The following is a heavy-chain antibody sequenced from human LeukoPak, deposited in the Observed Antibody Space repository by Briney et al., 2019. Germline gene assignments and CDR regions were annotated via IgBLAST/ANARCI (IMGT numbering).Heavy chain of an antibody. V-gene: IGHV3-15*01. CDR2: IKSKTDGGTT. Sequence: PGGSLRLSCAASGFTFSNAWMSWVRQAPGKGLEWVGRIKSKTDGGTTDYAAPVKGRFTISRDDSKNTLYPQMNSLKTEDTAVYYCTTERLLWFGELLTGFDYWGQGTLVTVSS. J-gene: IGHJ4*02. CDR3: TTERLLWFGELLTGFDY. D-gene: IGHD3-10*01. CDR1: GFTFSNAW.